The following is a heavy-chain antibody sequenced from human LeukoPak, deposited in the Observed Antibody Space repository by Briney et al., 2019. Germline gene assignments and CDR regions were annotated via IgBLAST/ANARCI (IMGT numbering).Heavy chain of an antibody. CDR3: AKGSTAMVNYFDY. CDR2: ISGSGGST. CDR1: GFTFSSYA. D-gene: IGHD5-18*01. Sequence: GGSLRLSCTASGFTFSSYAMSWVRQAPGKGLEWVSAISGSGGSTYYADSVKGRFTISRDNSKNTLYLQMNSLRAEDTAVYYCAKGSTAMVNYFDYWGQGTLVTVSS. J-gene: IGHJ4*02. V-gene: IGHV3-23*01.